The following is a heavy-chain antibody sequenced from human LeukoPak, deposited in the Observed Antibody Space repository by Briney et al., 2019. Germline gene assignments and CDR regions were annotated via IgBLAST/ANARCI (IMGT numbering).Heavy chain of an antibody. CDR2: INPNSGGT. V-gene: IGHV1-2*02. J-gene: IGHJ4*02. D-gene: IGHD6-13*01. Sequence: EASVKVSCKASGYTFTGYYMHWVRQAPGQGLEWMGWINPNSGGTNYAQKFQGRVTMTRDTSISTAYMELSRLRSDDTAVYYCARLPEGSSWSPLDYWGQGTLVTVSS. CDR1: GYTFTGYY. CDR3: ARLPEGSSWSPLDY.